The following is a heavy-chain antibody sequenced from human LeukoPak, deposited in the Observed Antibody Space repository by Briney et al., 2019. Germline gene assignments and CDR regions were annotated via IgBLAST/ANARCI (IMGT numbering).Heavy chain of an antibody. D-gene: IGHD2-8*01. CDR2: IYYSGST. J-gene: IGHJ5*02. CDR1: GGSISSYY. V-gene: IGHV4-59*01. CDR3: ASGQSGGYCTNGVCYMGWFDP. Sequence: SETLSLTCTVSGGSISSYYWSWIRQPPGKGLEWIGYIYYSGSTNYNPSLKSRVTISVDTSKNQFSLKLSSVTAADTAVYYCASGQSGGYCTNGVCYMGWFDPWGREPWSPSPQ.